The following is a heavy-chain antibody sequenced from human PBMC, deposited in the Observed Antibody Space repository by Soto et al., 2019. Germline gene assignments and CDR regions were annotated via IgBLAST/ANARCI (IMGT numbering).Heavy chain of an antibody. CDR2: IYSGGRT. Sequence: GGSLRLSCAASGLTVSSNYMSWVRQAPGKGLEWVSGIYSGGRTHYADSVKGRFTISRDNSKNTLYLQMNSLRAEDTAVYYCAKDIARMGSSHYYYRGLDIWGQGTTVTVSS. CDR1: GLTVSSNY. V-gene: IGHV3-53*01. J-gene: IGHJ6*02. D-gene: IGHD6-13*01. CDR3: AKDIARMGSSHYYYRGLDI.